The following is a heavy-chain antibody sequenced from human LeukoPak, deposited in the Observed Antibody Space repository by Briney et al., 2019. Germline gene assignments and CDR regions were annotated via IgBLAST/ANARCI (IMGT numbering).Heavy chain of an antibody. D-gene: IGHD3-10*01. CDR1: GFTFSSYS. CDR3: ARDGFNVGIGELADDAFDI. V-gene: IGHV3-48*01. J-gene: IGHJ3*02. Sequence: GGSLRLSCAASGFTFSSYSMNWVRQAPGKGLEWVSYISSSSSTIYYADSVKGRFTISRDNAKNSLYLQMNSLRAEDTAVYYCARDGFNVGIGELADDAFDIWGQGTMVTVSS. CDR2: ISSSSSTI.